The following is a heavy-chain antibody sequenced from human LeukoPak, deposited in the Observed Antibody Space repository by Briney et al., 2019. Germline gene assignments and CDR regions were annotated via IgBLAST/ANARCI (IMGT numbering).Heavy chain of an antibody. CDR2: MYADGST. Sequence: PGGSLRLSCVASRFTVSNNHMNWVRQAPGKGLEWVSFMYADGSTDYADSVKGRFTISRDNSKNTLYLQMNTLRAEDTAIYYCARDRYRSGCMDVWGQGTTVTVS. D-gene: IGHD6-19*01. CDR3: ARDRYRSGCMDV. J-gene: IGHJ6*02. V-gene: IGHV3-53*01. CDR1: RFTVSNNH.